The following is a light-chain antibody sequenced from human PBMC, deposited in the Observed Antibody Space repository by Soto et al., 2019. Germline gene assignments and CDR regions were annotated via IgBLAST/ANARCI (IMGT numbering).Light chain of an antibody. CDR1: SSDVGYYNY. Sequence: QSALTQPASVSGSPGQSITISCTGTSSDVGYYNYVSWYRQHPGKAPRLMIYEVNNRPSGVTNRFSGSKYGNTASLTISGLQAEDEADYYCSSCTSSSTLLYVFGTGTKVTVL. CDR2: EVN. J-gene: IGLJ1*01. CDR3: SSCTSSSTLLYV. V-gene: IGLV2-14*01.